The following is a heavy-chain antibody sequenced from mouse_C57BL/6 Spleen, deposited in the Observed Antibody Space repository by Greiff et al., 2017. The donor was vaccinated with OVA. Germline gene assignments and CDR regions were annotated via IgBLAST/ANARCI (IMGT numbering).Heavy chain of an antibody. D-gene: IGHD5-1-1*01. CDR3: ARGDDTSD. J-gene: IGHJ2*01. CDR1: GYTFTSYW. Sequence: VQLQQPGAELVMPGASVKLSCKASGYTFTSYWMHWVKQRPGQGLEWIGEIDPSDSYTNYNQKFKGKSTLTVDKSSSTAYMQLSSLTSEDSAVYYCARGDDTSDWGQGTTLTVSS. V-gene: IGHV1-69*01. CDR2: IDPSDSYT.